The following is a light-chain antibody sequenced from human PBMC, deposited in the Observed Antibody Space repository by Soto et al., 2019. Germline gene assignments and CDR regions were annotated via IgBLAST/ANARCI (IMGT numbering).Light chain of an antibody. CDR3: QQASSLPHT. V-gene: IGKV1-12*01. CDR2: GAS. CDR1: QGISTW. J-gene: IGKJ2*01. Sequence: DMQITQSPSSVSASVGDRVTLTCRASQGISTWLAWYQQKPGKVPKLLIYGASRLQTGVPSRFSGSGSGTDFTLTISSLQPEDFATYYCQQASSLPHTFGQGTKVDIK.